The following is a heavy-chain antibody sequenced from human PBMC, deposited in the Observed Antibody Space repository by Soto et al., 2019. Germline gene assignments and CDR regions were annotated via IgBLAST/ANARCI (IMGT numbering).Heavy chain of an antibody. CDR1: GFSLSTSGVG. D-gene: IGHD3-10*01. Sequence: QITLKESGPTLVKPTQTLTLTCTFSGFSLSTSGVGVGWIRQPPGKALEWLAVICWDDDKRYSPSLKSRLTITRDTSKNQVALTMTAMDPVDTATYYCAHMDYGFYGMDVWGQGTTVTVSS. CDR3: AHMDYGFYGMDV. J-gene: IGHJ6*02. V-gene: IGHV2-5*02. CDR2: ICWDDDK.